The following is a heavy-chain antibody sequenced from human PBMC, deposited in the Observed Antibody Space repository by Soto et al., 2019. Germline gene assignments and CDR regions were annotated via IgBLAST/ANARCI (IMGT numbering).Heavy chain of an antibody. D-gene: IGHD1-26*01. CDR1: GYTFTSYG. Sequence: GASVKVSCKASGYTFTSYGISWVRQAPGQGLEWMGWISGGYGNTKYAQKFQDRVTITTDTSTSTAYMELRRLTSEDKAVYFCARYSGVVGPSGDLDYCAQRTLVTVSS. CDR2: ISGGYGNT. J-gene: IGHJ4*02. CDR3: ARYSGVVGPSGDLDY. V-gene: IGHV1-18*01.